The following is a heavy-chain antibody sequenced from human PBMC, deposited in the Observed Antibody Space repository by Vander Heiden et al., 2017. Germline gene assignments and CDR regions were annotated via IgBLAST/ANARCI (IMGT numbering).Heavy chain of an antibody. CDR2: ISGSGGST. J-gene: IGHJ4*02. Sequence: GSLRLSCAASGFTFSSYAMSWVRQAPGKGLEWVSAISGSGGSTYYADSVKGRFTISRDNSKNTLYLQMNSLRAEDTAVDYCAKDIGPFGQWLVRDYWGQGTLVTVSS. V-gene: IGHV3-23*01. CDR3: AKDIGPFGQWLVRDY. CDR1: GFTFSSYA. D-gene: IGHD6-19*01.